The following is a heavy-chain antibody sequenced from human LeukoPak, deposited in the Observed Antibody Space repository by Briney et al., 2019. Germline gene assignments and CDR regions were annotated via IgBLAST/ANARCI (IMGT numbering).Heavy chain of an antibody. V-gene: IGHV4-34*01. D-gene: IGHD6-19*01. J-gene: IGHJ4*02. CDR2: INHSGST. CDR3: ARAMPYFYGSIAVPGTIDY. Sequence: SETLSLTCAVYGETFIHNFWTWIRQPPGKGLEWIGQINHSGSTYYNPFLKSRVTILVDTSKNQFSLKLTSVTAADTAVYYCARAMPYFYGSIAVPGTIDYWGQGILVTVSS. CDR1: GETFIHNF.